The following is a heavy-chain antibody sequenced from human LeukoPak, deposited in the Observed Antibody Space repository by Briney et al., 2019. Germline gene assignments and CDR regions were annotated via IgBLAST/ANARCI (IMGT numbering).Heavy chain of an antibody. CDR1: GDSINSDF. J-gene: IGHJ3*02. V-gene: IGHV4-4*09. CDR2: IFTGGST. CDR3: ARSASVGGPDAFDI. Sequence: SETLSLTCTVSGDSINSDFWSWIRQSPGKGLEWIGYIFTGGSTNYNPSLNSRVTMSLHTSQNLFSLKLSSVTAADTAVYYCARSASVGGPDAFDIWGQGTVVTVSS. D-gene: IGHD4-23*01.